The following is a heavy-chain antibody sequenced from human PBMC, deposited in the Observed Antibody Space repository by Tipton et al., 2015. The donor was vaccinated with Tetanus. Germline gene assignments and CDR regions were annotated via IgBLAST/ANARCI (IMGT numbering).Heavy chain of an antibody. V-gene: IGHV4-39*01. CDR1: GASISSNTYY. J-gene: IGHJ4*02. CDR2: VSYRGST. Sequence: TLSLTCTVSGASISSNTYYWGWIRQPPGKGLEWIASVSYRGSTYYNPSLKSRVTMSLDTSKNQFSVRLTSVTAADTAVYYCARGTGDYWGQGTLVTVSS. D-gene: IGHD1-1*01. CDR3: ARGTGDY.